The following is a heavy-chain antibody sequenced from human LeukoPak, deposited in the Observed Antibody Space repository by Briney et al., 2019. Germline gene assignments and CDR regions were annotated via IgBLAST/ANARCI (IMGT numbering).Heavy chain of an antibody. D-gene: IGHD1-26*01. V-gene: IGHV3-21*04. CDR1: GFTFSTYI. J-gene: IGHJ4*02. Sequence: GGSLRLSCAASGFTFSTYIIHWVRQAPGKGLEWVSSISSSSTYIYYGDSVKGRFTISRDNARNSLYLQMNSLRAEDTALYYCAKDRGATTIYFDYWGQGTLVTVSS. CDR3: AKDRGATTIYFDY. CDR2: ISSSSTYI.